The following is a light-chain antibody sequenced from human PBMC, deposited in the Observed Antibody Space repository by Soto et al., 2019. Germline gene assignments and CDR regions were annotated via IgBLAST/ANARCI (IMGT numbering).Light chain of an antibody. CDR3: QQYGSLPKT. J-gene: IGKJ1*01. CDR1: QSVSSSY. Sequence: EIVLTQSPGTLSLSPGERATLSCRASQSVSSSYLGWYQQKPGQAPRLLIYDASSGATGIPDRFSGSGSGTDFTLTISRLEPEDFAVYYCQQYGSLPKTFGQGTKVDIK. V-gene: IGKV3-20*01. CDR2: DAS.